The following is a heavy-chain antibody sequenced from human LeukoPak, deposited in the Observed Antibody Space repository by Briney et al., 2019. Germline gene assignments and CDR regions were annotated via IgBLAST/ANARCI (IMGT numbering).Heavy chain of an antibody. CDR2: INAGNNNT. CDR1: GYTFTTYA. D-gene: IGHD3-3*01. V-gene: IGHV1-3*01. CDR3: ATWRGDYSGIDRPNAKTYYYYGMDV. Sequence: ASVKVSCKASGYTFTTYAIHWVRQAPGQRLEWMGWINAGNNNTEYSQKFRGRVTITRDTSASTVYMELSSLRSEDTAVYYCATWRGDYSGIDRPNAKTYYYYGMDVWGQGTTVTVSS. J-gene: IGHJ6*02.